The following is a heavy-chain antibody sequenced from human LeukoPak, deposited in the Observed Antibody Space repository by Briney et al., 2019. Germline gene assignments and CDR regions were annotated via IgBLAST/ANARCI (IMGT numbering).Heavy chain of an antibody. V-gene: IGHV3-72*01. CDR1: GFSITDYH. CDR3: VRVVTTGSGWYHFDN. Sequence: GGSLRLSCAGAGFSITDYHMDWVRRAPGKGREWVGRSATTKPNSCHTKYAAYVRSRVNISRDDSQTSLYLHLNSLKTEDTAVYYCVRVVTTGSGWYHFDNWGLGTLVTVSS. D-gene: IGHD6-19*01. CDR2: SATTKPNSCHT. J-gene: IGHJ4*02.